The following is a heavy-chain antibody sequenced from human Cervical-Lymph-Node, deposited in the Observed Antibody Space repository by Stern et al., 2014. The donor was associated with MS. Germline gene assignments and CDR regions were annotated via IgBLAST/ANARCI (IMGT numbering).Heavy chain of an antibody. Sequence: VQLVESGTEVKKPGSSVKVSCKASGDTFISYAITWVRQAPGHGLEWMRDIVPIFGTPNYAQKFQGRVTISADRSTSTAYMEVHSLTSEDTAVYYCAGPRLAFWGQGTQVIVSS. V-gene: IGHV1-69*06. CDR1: GDTFISYA. CDR2: IVPIFGTP. J-gene: IGHJ4*02. CDR3: AGPRLAF.